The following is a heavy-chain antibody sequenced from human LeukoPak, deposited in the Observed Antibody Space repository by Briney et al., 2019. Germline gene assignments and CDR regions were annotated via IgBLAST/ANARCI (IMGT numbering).Heavy chain of an antibody. J-gene: IGHJ6*03. CDR2: ISGSDDNT. Sequence: PGGSLRLSCAASGFTFSTYAMSWVRQAPGKGLEWVSSISGSDDNTYYADSVKGRFTISRDNSKNTLYLQMNSLRAEDTAVYYCAKGAGTTVRFRTYSYFYHMDVWGKGTTVTVSS. D-gene: IGHD1-7*01. V-gene: IGHV3-23*01. CDR1: GFTFSTYA. CDR3: AKGAGTTVRFRTYSYFYHMDV.